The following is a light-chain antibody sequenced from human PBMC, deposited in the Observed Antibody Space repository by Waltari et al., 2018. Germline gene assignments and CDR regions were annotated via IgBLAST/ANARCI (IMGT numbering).Light chain of an antibody. Sequence: TWRATKGISNFLAWFQQKPGKAPTSLIYAASSLQSGVPSKFSGSGAGTDFTLTISSLQPEDFATYYCQQYNSYPPTFGGGTKVEIK. CDR1: KGISNF. CDR3: QQYNSYPPT. V-gene: IGKV1-16*02. CDR2: AAS. J-gene: IGKJ4*01.